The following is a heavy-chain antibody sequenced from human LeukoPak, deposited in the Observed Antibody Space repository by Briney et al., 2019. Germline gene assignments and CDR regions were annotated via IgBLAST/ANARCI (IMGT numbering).Heavy chain of an antibody. CDR1: GFTFSSHW. J-gene: IGHJ5*02. D-gene: IGHD4-17*01. Sequence: PGGSLRLSCAASGFTFSSHWMHWVRQAPGKGLVWVSRINTDVSSTTYADSVKGRFTISRDNGKNTLYLQMNSLRADDTAVYYCVRGGTHYGDFDPWGQGTLVIASS. CDR2: INTDVSST. CDR3: VRGGTHYGDFDP. V-gene: IGHV3-74*03.